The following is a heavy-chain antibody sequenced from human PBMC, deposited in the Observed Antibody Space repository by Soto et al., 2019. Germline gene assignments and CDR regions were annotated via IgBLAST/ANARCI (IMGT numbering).Heavy chain of an antibody. CDR3: ARARLTGDDAFDI. J-gene: IGHJ3*02. CDR2: MNRNSGNT. V-gene: IGHV1-8*01. Sequence: QVQLVQSGAEVKKPGASVKVSCKASGYTFTSYDINWVRQATGQGLEWMGWMNRNSGNTGYAQKFQVRVTMTRNTSICTAYMELSSLRSEDTAVYYCARARLTGDDAFDIWVQGTMVTVSS. CDR1: GYTFTSYD. D-gene: IGHD7-27*01.